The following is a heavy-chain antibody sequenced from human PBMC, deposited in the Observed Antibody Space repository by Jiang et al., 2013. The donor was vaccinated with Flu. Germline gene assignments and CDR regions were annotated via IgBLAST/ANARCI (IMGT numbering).Heavy chain of an antibody. Sequence: KPTQTLTLTCTFSGLSLSTNAMCVAWIRQPPGKALEWLALISWDDDEFYSTSLKTRLTISKDTSKNQVVLIMTNMDPVDTATYFCARIVDSSEMSRFYYGMDVWGQGTAVTVSS. CDR1: GLSLSTNAMC. CDR3: ARIVDSSEMSRFYYGMDV. V-gene: IGHV2-70*01. D-gene: IGHD3-22*01. CDR2: ISWDDDE. J-gene: IGHJ6*02.